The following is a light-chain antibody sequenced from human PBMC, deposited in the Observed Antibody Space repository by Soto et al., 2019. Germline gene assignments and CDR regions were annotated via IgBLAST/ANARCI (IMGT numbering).Light chain of an antibody. J-gene: IGLJ3*02. CDR1: SSNIGGNS. CDR2: SNN. CDR3: AACDDSLNGFWV. Sequence: QSVLTQPPSASGTPGQRVTISCSGSSSNIGGNSVNWYQQLPGTAPKLLIYSNNQRPSGVPDRFSGSKSGTSASLAISGLQSEDEADYYCAACDDSLNGFWVFGGGTKLTVL. V-gene: IGLV1-44*01.